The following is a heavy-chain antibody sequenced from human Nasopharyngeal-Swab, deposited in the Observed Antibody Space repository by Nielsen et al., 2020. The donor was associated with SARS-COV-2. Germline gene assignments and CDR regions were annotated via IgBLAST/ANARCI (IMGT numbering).Heavy chain of an antibody. CDR1: GFTFSTA. Sequence: GGSLRLSCAASGFTFSTAMSWVRQAPGKGLECVSGIGGSGVKIYYAESVKGRFTISRDNSKNTLYLQMSSMRDEDTAVYYCAREFEATGATYLDSWGLGTLVTVSS. CDR3: AREFEATGATYLDS. J-gene: IGHJ4*02. D-gene: IGHD1-26*01. V-gene: IGHV3-23*01. CDR2: IGGSGVKI.